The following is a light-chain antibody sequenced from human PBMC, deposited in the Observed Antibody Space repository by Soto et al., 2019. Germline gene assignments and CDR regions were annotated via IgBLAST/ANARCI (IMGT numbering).Light chain of an antibody. J-gene: IGKJ2*01. CDR1: QTIITY. CDR2: AAT. Sequence: DIQMTQSPSSLSASVGDRVSITCRASQTIITYLNWYQQKPGKAPKLLISAATNLHSGVPSRFSGSGSETEITLTISSVQPEDFATYYCQQSYSTPRTFGQGTKPEIK. CDR3: QQSYSTPRT. V-gene: IGKV1-39*01.